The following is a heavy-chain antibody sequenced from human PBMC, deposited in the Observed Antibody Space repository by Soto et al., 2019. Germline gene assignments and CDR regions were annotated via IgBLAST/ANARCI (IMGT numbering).Heavy chain of an antibody. CDR3: VRAPSGAYPNYYGMDV. V-gene: IGHV6-1*01. J-gene: IGHJ6*02. CDR2: TYYRSKWYN. D-gene: IGHD2-21*01. CDR1: GDSVSSNSAA. Sequence: PSQTLSLSCAISGDSVSSNSAAWNWIRQSPSRGLEWLGRTYYRSKWYNDYALSVKSRITINPDTSKNQFSLQLNSVSPEDTAVYYCVRAPSGAYPNYYGMDVWGQGTTVTVSS.